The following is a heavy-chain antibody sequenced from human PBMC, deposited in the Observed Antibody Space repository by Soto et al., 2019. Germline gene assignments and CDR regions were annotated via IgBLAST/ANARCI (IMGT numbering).Heavy chain of an antibody. V-gene: IGHV3-23*01. CDR2: VSGSGGST. J-gene: IGHJ4*02. CDR1: GFTFSSYA. CDR3: TRRGPGTYFDY. D-gene: IGHD6-13*01. Sequence: EVQLLESGGGVVQPGGSLRLSCAASGFTFSSYAMRWVRQAPGKGLEWVSAVSGSGGSTYYADSVKGRFTISSDNSTNRLQLQMNTLRAEQTVVYNSTRRGPGTYFDYWGSGNRVTVPS.